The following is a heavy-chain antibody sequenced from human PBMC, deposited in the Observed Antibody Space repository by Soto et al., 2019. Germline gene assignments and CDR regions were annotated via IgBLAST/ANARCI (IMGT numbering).Heavy chain of an antibody. CDR3: ARGIDYGDYYYYGMDV. J-gene: IGHJ6*02. CDR2: ISSSSSAI. V-gene: IGHV3-48*02. D-gene: IGHD4-17*01. CDR1: GFTFSSYS. Sequence: PGGSLRLSCAASGFTFSSYSMNWVRQAPGKGLEWVSYISSSSSAIYYADSVKGRFTISRDNAKNSLYLQMNSLRDEDTAVYYCARGIDYGDYYYYGMDVWGQGTTVTVSS.